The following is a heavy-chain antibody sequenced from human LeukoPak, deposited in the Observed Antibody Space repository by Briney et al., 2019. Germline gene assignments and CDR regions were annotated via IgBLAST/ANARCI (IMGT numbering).Heavy chain of an antibody. CDR2: INPNIGDA. V-gene: IGHV1-2*02. CDR1: GYTFTDYF. J-gene: IGHJ5*01. CDR3: ARMGLDGGDSIGFDS. Sequence: GASVKVSCKASGYTFTDYFIHWVRQAPGQGLEWMGWINPNIGDASYAQKFQDRVTMTRDRSINTAYMELSRLTSDDTAVYYCARMGLDGGDSIGFDSWGQGTLVTGSS. D-gene: IGHD2-21*02.